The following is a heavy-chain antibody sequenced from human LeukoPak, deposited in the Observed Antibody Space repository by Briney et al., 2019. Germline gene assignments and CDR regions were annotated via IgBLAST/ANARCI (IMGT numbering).Heavy chain of an antibody. V-gene: IGHV3-9*03. Sequence: KPGRSLRLSCAASGFTFHDYGMHWVRQAPGKGLEWVSSINWDSGKTYYGDSVKGRFTISRDNAKNSLYLQMDGLRIEDMALYYCAKGHDRPGPLDAFDVWGQGTMVTVSS. CDR3: AKGHDRPGPLDAFDV. CDR1: GFTFHDYG. CDR2: INWDSGKT. D-gene: IGHD3-9*01. J-gene: IGHJ3*01.